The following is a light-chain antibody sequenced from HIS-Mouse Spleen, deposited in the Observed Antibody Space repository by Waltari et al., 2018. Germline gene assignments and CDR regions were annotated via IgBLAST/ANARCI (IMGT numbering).Light chain of an antibody. CDR1: QSVSSSY. V-gene: IGKV3-20*01. J-gene: IGKJ4*01. CDR3: EQYGSSPPVT. CDR2: GAS. Sequence: ELVLTQSPGTLSLSQGERATLSCRASQSVSSSYLAWYQQNPGQAPRLLIYGASSRATGIPDRFSGSGSGTDFTLTIGRLEPEDFAVYYCEQYGSSPPVTFGGGTKVEIK.